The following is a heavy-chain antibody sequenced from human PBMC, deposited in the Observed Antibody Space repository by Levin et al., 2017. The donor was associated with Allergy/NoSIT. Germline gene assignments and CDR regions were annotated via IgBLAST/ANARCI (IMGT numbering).Heavy chain of an antibody. V-gene: IGHV3-30*18. D-gene: IGHD2/OR15-2a*01. CDR2: VSYNGIVQ. J-gene: IGHJ4*01. CDR1: GFTFRDYG. CDR3: AKEGQVLSSTCLDY. Sequence: TGGSLRLSCAASGFTFRDYGMSWVRQAPGKGLEWVAVVSYNGIVQYYADSVKGRFTISRDNFKNTLYLQLNSLRAEDTAVYYCAKEGQVLSSTCLDYWGHGTLVAVSS.